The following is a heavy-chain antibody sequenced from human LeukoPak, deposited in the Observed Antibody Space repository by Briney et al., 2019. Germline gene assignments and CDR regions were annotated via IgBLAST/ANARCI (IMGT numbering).Heavy chain of an antibody. V-gene: IGHV3-66*04. Sequence: GGSLRLSCAASGFTVSSNYMSWIRQAPGKGLEWVSLIYSGGSTYYADSVKGRFTISRDNTKNTLYLQMNSLRAEDTAVYFCARHLTYGGWNSWGQGTLVTVSS. CDR2: IYSGGST. CDR1: GFTVSSNY. J-gene: IGHJ4*02. D-gene: IGHD4-23*01. CDR3: ARHLTYGGWNS.